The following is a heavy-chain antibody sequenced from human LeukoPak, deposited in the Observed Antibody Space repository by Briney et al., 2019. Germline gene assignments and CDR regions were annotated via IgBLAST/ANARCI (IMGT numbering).Heavy chain of an antibody. J-gene: IGHJ4*02. CDR2: IYTSGST. D-gene: IGHD2-15*01. V-gene: IGHV4-4*07. CDR3: ARGRLPRGYFDY. CDR1: GGSISSYY. Sequence: SETLSLTCTVSGGSISSYYWSWIRQPAGKGLEWIGRIYTSGSTNYNPSLKSRVTISVDTSKNQFSLKLSSVTAADTAVYYCARGRLPRGYFDYWGQGTLVTASS.